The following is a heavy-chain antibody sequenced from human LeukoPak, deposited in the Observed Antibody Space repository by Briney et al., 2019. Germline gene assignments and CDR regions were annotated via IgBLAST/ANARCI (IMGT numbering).Heavy chain of an antibody. J-gene: IGHJ4*02. CDR1: GFTVSSNY. Sequence: GGSLRLSCAASGFTVSSNYMNWVRQAPGEGLEWVSLIYSGGSTHYADSVKGRFTISRDNSKNTLYLQMNSLRAEDTAVYYCARGGDSSYYGDYWGQGTLVTVSS. V-gene: IGHV3-66*01. D-gene: IGHD3-22*01. CDR3: ARGGDSSYYGDY. CDR2: IYSGGST.